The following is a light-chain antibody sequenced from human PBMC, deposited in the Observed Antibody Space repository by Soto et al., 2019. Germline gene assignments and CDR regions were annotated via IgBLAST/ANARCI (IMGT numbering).Light chain of an antibody. Sequence: EIVLTQSPATLSLSPGERATLSCRASQSVGSSLAWYQQKPGQAPRLLIYDASNRATGIPARFSGSGSGTDFTLTISSLEPEDFAVYYCQQRSNWPALTVGGGTKVEIK. CDR2: DAS. J-gene: IGKJ4*01. CDR3: QQRSNWPALT. CDR1: QSVGSS. V-gene: IGKV3-11*01.